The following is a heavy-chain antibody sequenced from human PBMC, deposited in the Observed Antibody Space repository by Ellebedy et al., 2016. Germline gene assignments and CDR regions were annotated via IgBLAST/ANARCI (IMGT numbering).Heavy chain of an antibody. CDR3: ARDGSEWSRDY. CDR1: GFTFSSYW. Sequence: GESLKISCAASGFTFSSYWMHWVRQAPGKGLEWVATIDFSGTGTYYADSVKGRFIISRDNTKNSLFLQMNSLGVEDTAVYYCARDGSEWSRDYWGQGTLVTVSS. CDR2: IDFSGTGT. V-gene: IGHV3-21*06. D-gene: IGHD3-3*01. J-gene: IGHJ4*02.